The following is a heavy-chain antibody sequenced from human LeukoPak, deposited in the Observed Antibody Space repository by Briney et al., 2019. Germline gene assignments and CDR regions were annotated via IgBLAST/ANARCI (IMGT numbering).Heavy chain of an antibody. CDR2: ISPGDSGI. J-gene: IGHJ4*02. D-gene: IGHD5-18*01. CDR3: ARLQYSNGYVDY. V-gene: IGHV5-51*01. CDR1: GYSFTNFW. Sequence: GESLQISCKGSGYSFTNFWIGWVRQMPGKGLEWMGVISPGDSGIRYSPSFQGQVTISVDKSISAAYLQWSSLKASDSAMYYCARLQYSNGYVDYWGQGTLVTVSS.